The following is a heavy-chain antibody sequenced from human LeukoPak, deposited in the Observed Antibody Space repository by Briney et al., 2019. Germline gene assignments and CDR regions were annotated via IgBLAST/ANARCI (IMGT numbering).Heavy chain of an antibody. D-gene: IGHD2-15*01. J-gene: IGHJ6*03. CDR1: GFTLSSYW. CDR2: IKQDGSEK. V-gene: IGHV3-7*01. CDR3: ARVGDIVRGVYYYYYMDV. Sequence: GGSLRLSCAASGFTLSSYWMSWVRQAPGKGLEWVANIKQDGSEKYYVDSVKGRFTISRDNAKNSLYLQMNSLRAEDTAVYYCARVGDIVRGVYYYYYMDVWGKGTTVTVSS.